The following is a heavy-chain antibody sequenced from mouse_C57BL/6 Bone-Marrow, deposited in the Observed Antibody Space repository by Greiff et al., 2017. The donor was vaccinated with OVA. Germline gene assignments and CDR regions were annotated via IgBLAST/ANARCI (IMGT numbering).Heavy chain of an antibody. V-gene: IGHV10-1*01. Sequence: EVQLVESGGGLVQPKGSLKLSCAASGFSFNTYAMNWVRQAPGKGLEWVARIRSKSNNYATYYADSVKDRFTISRDDSESMLYLQMNNLKTEDTAMYHCVRHGYYAMDYWGQGTSVTVSS. CDR3: VRHGYYAMDY. CDR2: IRSKSNNYAT. J-gene: IGHJ4*01. CDR1: GFSFNTYA.